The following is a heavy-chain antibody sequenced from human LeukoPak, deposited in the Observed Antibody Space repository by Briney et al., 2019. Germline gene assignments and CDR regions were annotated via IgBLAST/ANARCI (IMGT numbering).Heavy chain of an antibody. Sequence: SETLSLTCAVYGGSFSGYYWSWIRQPPGKGLEWIGEINHSGSTNYNPSLKSRVTISVDTSKNQFSLKLSSVTAADTAVYYCARGGRSVVVVAARHYGMDVWGKGTTVTVSS. J-gene: IGHJ6*04. V-gene: IGHV4-34*01. D-gene: IGHD2-15*01. CDR3: ARGGRSVVVVAARHYGMDV. CDR1: GGSFSGYY. CDR2: INHSGST.